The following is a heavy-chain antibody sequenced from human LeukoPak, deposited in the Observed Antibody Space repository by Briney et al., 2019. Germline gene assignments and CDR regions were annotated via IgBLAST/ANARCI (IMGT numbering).Heavy chain of an antibody. CDR1: GGSISSSSYY. J-gene: IGHJ4*02. V-gene: IGHV3-7*01. CDR3: ARRGSYSSGYYAYYFDY. D-gene: IGHD6-19*01. Sequence: ETLSLTCTVSGGSISSSSYYWGWIRQPPGKGLEWVANIKQDGSEKFYVDSLKGRFTISRDNAKNSLYLQMNSLRAADTAVYYCARRGSYSSGYYAYYFDYWGQGTLVTVSS. CDR2: IKQDGSEK.